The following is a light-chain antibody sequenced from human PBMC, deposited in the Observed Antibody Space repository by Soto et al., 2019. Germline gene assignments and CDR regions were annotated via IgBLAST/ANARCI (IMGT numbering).Light chain of an antibody. V-gene: IGLV2-14*03. CDR3: SSYRRSSTVV. Sequence: QSVLTQPASVSGSPGQSITISCTGTSSDVGGYHYVSWYQQHPGKAPKLMIHDVSNRPSGVSNRFSGSKSGNTASLTISGLQAEDEADYYCSSYRRSSTVVFGGGTKLTVL. CDR1: SSDVGGYHY. J-gene: IGLJ2*01. CDR2: DVS.